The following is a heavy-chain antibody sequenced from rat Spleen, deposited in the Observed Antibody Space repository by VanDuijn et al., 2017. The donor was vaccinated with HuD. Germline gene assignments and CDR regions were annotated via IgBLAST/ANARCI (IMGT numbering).Heavy chain of an antibody. CDR1: GFTFSNYY. V-gene: IGHV5-20*01. J-gene: IGHJ2*01. CDR3: ARETGYNSYFDY. CDR2: ISYDGSAT. D-gene: IGHD1-4*01. Sequence: EVQLVESGGGLVQPGRSLKLSCAASGFTFSNYYMAWVRQAPTKGLEWVASISYDGSATYYRDSVEGRFTISRDNAKNTLYLQVDSLRSEDTATYYCARETGYNSYFDYWGQGVMVTVSS.